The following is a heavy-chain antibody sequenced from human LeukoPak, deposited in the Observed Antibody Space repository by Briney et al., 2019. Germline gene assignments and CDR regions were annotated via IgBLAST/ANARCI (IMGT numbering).Heavy chain of an antibody. Sequence: SETLSLTCAVSGGSLSGYYWTWIRQPPGKGLEWIGEINHSGSTNYNPSLKSRVTISVDTSRKQFFLRLSSVTAADTAVYYCASLDGGGGDYWGQGTLVTVSS. CDR2: INHSGST. D-gene: IGHD4-23*01. V-gene: IGHV4-34*01. CDR1: GGSLSGYY. CDR3: ASLDGGGGDY. J-gene: IGHJ4*02.